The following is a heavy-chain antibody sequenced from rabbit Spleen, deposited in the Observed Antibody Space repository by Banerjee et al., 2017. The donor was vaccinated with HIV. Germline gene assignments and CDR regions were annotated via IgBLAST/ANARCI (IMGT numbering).Heavy chain of an antibody. CDR2: IDPIFGST. J-gene: IGHJ4*01. D-gene: IGHD4-1*01. V-gene: IGHV1S47*01. CDR3: VRVGDSSGWGLDL. CDR1: GFDFSSYG. Sequence: QEQLVESGGGLVQPGGSLKLSCKASGFDFSSYGVSWVRQAPGKGLEWIGYIDPIFGSTYYANWVNGRFTISRHNAQNTLYLQLNSLTAADTGTYFCVRVGDSSGWGLDLWGPGTLVTVS.